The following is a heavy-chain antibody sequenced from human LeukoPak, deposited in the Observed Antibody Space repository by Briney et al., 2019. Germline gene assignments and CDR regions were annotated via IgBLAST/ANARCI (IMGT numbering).Heavy chain of an antibody. CDR1: GFSLGTGGLG. V-gene: IGHV2-5*01. CDR3: AHRLSRIPGAAYFDF. Sequence: SGPTLVNPTQTLTLTCTFSGFSLGTGGLGVGWIRQPPGKALEWLALIYWNDDKRYSPSLTGRLTLTKDTSRNQVVLTMTNMDPVDTATYYCAHRLSRIPGAAYFDFWGQGILVSVSS. J-gene: IGHJ4*02. D-gene: IGHD6-13*01. CDR2: IYWNDDK.